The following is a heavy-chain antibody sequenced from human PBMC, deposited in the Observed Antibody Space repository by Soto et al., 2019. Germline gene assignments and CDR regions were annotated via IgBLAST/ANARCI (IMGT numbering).Heavy chain of an antibody. J-gene: IGHJ4*02. CDR3: ARDRGTGWYYFDY. Sequence: GSLRLSCXASGFTFSTYWMHWVRQAPGKGLVWVSRINNDGSSTTYADSVKGRFTISRDNAKNTLYLQMNSLRAEDTAVYYCARDRGTGWYYFDYWGQGTLVTVSS. V-gene: IGHV3-74*01. CDR2: INNDGSST. D-gene: IGHD6-19*01. CDR1: GFTFSTYW.